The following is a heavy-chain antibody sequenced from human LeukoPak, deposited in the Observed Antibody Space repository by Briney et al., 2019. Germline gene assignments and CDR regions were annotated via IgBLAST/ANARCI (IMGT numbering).Heavy chain of an antibody. CDR2: IYTSGST. V-gene: IGHV4-4*07. Sequence: SGTLSLTCTVSGGSISSYYWRWIRQPAGKGLEWIGRIYTSGSTNYNPSLKSRVTISVDKSKNQFSLKLSSVTAADTAVYYCARLGGSSSWYVGYYYMDVWGKGTTVTVSS. J-gene: IGHJ6*03. CDR1: GGSISSYY. D-gene: IGHD6-13*01. CDR3: ARLGGSSSWYVGYYYMDV.